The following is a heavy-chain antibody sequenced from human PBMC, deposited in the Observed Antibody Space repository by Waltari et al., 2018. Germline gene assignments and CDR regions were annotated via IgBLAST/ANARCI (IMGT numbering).Heavy chain of an antibody. CDR2: ISSSGSTI. J-gene: IGHJ4*02. CDR1: AFPFSSYA. V-gene: IGHV3-48*03. D-gene: IGHD3-10*01. CDR3: ARLHYYGSGSYYYYFDY. Sequence: EVQLVESGGGLVQPGGSLRLSCAPSAFPFSSYALNWVRQSPGQGLVGVSYISSSGSTIYYADSVKGRFTISRDNAKNSLYLQMNSLRAEDTAVYYCARLHYYGSGSYYYYFDYWGQGTLVTVSS.